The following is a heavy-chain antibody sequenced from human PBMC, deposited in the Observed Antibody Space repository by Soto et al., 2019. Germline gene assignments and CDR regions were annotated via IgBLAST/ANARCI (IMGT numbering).Heavy chain of an antibody. V-gene: IGHV3-30-3*01. J-gene: IGHJ6*02. CDR2: ISYDGSNK. D-gene: IGHD6-13*01. CDR3: ARDLGSHLSTLVYYYYGMDV. CDR1: GFTFSSYA. Sequence: PGGSLRLSCAASGFTFSSYAMDWVRQAPGKGLEWVAVISYDGSNKYYADSVKGRFTISRDNSKNTLYLQMNSLRAEDTAVYYCARDLGSHLSTLVYYYYGMDVWGQGTTVTVSS.